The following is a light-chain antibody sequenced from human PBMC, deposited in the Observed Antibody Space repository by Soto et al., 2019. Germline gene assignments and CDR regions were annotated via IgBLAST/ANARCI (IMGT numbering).Light chain of an antibody. CDR3: SSYTSSMTNV. CDR1: SSDVGGYNS. V-gene: IGLV2-14*03. CDR2: DVG. J-gene: IGLJ1*01. Sequence: QSALTQPASVSGSPGQSITISCTGTSSDVGGYNSVSWYQHHPGKAPKRILYDVGDRPSGVSYRFSGSKSGNTASLTISGLQAADEAYYFCSSYTSSMTNVFGSGTKVTVL.